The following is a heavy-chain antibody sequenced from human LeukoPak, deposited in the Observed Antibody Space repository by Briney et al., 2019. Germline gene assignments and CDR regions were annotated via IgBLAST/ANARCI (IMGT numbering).Heavy chain of an antibody. CDR2: ISYDGSNK. J-gene: IGHJ4*02. CDR1: GFTFSSYA. CDR3: ARGQIVVVPAAMYY. Sequence: GGSLRLSCAASGFTFSSYAMHGVRQAPGKGLEWVAVISYDGSNKYYADSVKGRFTISRDNSKNTLYLQMNSLRAEDTAVYYCARGQIVVVPAAMYYWGQGTLVTVSS. V-gene: IGHV3-30-3*01. D-gene: IGHD2-2*01.